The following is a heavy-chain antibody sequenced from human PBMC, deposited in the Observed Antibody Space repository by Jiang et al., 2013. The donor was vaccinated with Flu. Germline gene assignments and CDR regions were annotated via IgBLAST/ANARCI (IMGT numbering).Heavy chain of an antibody. D-gene: IGHD3-3*01. CDR2: IYYSGST. CDR3: AGTYYDFWSGYYTKLDGGYYFDY. J-gene: IGHJ4*02. CDR1: GGSVSSGSYY. Sequence: GPGLVKPSETLSLTCTVSGGSVSSGSYYWSWIRQPPGKGLEWIGYIYYSGSTNYNPSLKSRVTISVDTSKNQFSLKLSSVTAADTAVYYCAGTYYDFWSGYYTKLDGGYYFDYWGQGTLVTVSS. V-gene: IGHV4-61*01.